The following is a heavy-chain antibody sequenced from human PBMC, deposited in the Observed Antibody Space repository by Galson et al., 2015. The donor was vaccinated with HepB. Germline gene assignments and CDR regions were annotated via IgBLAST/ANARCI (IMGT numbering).Heavy chain of an antibody. CDR3: ARGGSYYDY. V-gene: IGHV1-18*04. J-gene: IGHJ4*02. CDR1: GYTFSNYG. D-gene: IGHD1-26*01. Sequence: VKVSCKASGYTFSNYGINWVRQAPGQGLEWMGWISAYNGDTNYAQKFQDRVTMTTHTSTSTAYMELRSLRSDDTAVYYCARGGSYYDYWGPGTLVTVSS. CDR2: ISAYNGDT.